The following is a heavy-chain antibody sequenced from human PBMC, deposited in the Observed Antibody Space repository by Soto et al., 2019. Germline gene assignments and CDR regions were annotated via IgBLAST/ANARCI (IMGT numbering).Heavy chain of an antibody. CDR2: IYSGGST. Sequence: GGSLRLSCAASGFTVSSNYMSWVRQAPGKGLEWVSVIYSGGSTYYADSVKGRFTISRDNSKNTLYLQMNSLRAEDTAVYYCARGDRNCTNGVYYYYYYYMDVWGKGTTVTVSS. CDR3: ARGDRNCTNGVYYYYYYYMDV. CDR1: GFTVSSNY. D-gene: IGHD2-8*01. V-gene: IGHV3-53*01. J-gene: IGHJ6*03.